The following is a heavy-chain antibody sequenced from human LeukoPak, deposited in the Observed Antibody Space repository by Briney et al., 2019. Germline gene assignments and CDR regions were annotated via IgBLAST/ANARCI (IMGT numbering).Heavy chain of an antibody. CDR3: ASEGGPYRPLDY. Sequence: SVTLSLTCGVSGGSISTTNWWTWVRQPPGEGLEYIGEVHLSGRTHHNPSLERRVTMSVDMSENHLPLRLTSVTAADTAVYYCASEGGPYRPLDYSGQGTLVTVSS. J-gene: IGHJ4*02. CDR1: GGSISTTNW. CDR2: VHLSGRT. V-gene: IGHV4-4*02.